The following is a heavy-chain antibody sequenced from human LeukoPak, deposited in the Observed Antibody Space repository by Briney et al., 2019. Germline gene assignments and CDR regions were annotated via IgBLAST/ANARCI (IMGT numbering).Heavy chain of an antibody. D-gene: IGHD3-22*01. CDR2: ISYDGSNK. Sequence: GGSLRLSCAASGFTFSSYAMHWVRQAPGKGLEWVAVISYDGSNKYYADSVKGRFTISRDNSKNTLYLQMNSLRAEDTAVYYCARDSVSGYYEHWGQGTLVTVPS. CDR3: ARDSVSGYYEH. J-gene: IGHJ1*01. CDR1: GFTFSSYA. V-gene: IGHV3-30*04.